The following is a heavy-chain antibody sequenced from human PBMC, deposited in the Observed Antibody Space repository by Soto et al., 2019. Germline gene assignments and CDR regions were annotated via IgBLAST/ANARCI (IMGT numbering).Heavy chain of an antibody. CDR1: VGSFSGYY. Sequence: SETLSLTCAVYVGSFSGYYWSWIRQPPGKGLEWIGEISHSGSTNYNPSLKSRVTISVDTSKNQFSLTLNSVTAADRAVYYCARGFEKKLVLYYYYGMDVWGQGTPVT. CDR3: ARGFEKKLVLYYYYGMDV. V-gene: IGHV4-34*01. J-gene: IGHJ6*02. D-gene: IGHD6-6*01. CDR2: ISHSGST.